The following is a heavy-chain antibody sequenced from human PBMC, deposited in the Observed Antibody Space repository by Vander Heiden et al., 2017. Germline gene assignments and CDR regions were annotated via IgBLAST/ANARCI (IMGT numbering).Heavy chain of an antibody. CDR2: ISSSSSYI. CDR1: GFTFISYS. J-gene: IGHJ2*01. Sequence: EVQLVESGGGLVKPGGSLRPPCRASGFTFISYSMNWVRQAPGKGLEWVSSISSSSSYIYYADSVKGRFTISRDNAKNSLYLQMNSLRAEDTAVYYCARFYSYGHNGDWYFDLWGRGTLVTVSS. V-gene: IGHV3-21*01. CDR3: ARFYSYGHNGDWYFDL. D-gene: IGHD5-18*01.